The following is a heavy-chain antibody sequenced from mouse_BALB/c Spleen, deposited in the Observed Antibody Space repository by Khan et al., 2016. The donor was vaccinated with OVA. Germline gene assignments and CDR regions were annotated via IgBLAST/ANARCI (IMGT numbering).Heavy chain of an antibody. Sequence: EVQLQQSGPELVKPGASVKISCTASGYSFTGYFMNWVMQSHGKSLEWIGRINPHIGEAFYNQKFKGKATLIVDESSSTAHLELRSLASEDSAVYYCARKNGSDFDYWGQGTTLTVSS. D-gene: IGHD1-1*01. CDR1: GYSFTGYF. CDR2: INPHIGEA. J-gene: IGHJ2*01. CDR3: ARKNGSDFDY. V-gene: IGHV1-20*02.